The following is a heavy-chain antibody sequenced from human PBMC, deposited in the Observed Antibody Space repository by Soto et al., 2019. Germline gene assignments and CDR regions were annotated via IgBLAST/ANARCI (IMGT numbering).Heavy chain of an antibody. CDR3: ARGGLYGTTDLDY. Sequence: SETLSLTCTVSGGSISSSSYYWGWIRQPPGKGLEWIGSIYYSGSTYYNPSLKSRVTISVDTSKNQFSLKLSSVTAADTAVYYCARGGLYGTTDLDYWGQGTLVTVSS. J-gene: IGHJ4*02. V-gene: IGHV4-39*01. CDR1: GGSISSSSYY. D-gene: IGHD4-17*01. CDR2: IYYSGST.